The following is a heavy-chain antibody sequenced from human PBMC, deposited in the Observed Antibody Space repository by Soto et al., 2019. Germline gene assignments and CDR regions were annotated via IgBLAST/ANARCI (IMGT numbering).Heavy chain of an antibody. Sequence: SLRLSCAASGFTFSRYWMSWVRQGPGKGLEWVANIKQDGSQKNYVDSVKGRVTISRDNAKNSLYLQMNSLRAEDTAVYYCARGRGAAADYFDFWGQGTLVTVSS. V-gene: IGHV3-7*02. CDR2: IKQDGSQK. CDR3: ARGRGAAADYFDF. J-gene: IGHJ4*02. CDR1: GFTFSRYW. D-gene: IGHD6-13*01.